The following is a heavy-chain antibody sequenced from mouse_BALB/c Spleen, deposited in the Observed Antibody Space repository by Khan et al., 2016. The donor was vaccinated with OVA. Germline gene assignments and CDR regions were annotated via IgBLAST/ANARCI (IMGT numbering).Heavy chain of an antibody. CDR1: GYSITSDYA. V-gene: IGHV3-2*02. J-gene: IGHJ4*01. Sequence: EVQLQESGPGLVKPSQSLSLTCTVTGYSITSDYAWNWIRQFPENKLEWMGYISSSGSTNYNPALKSRISITRDTSKNQFFLQLNSVTTEDTATYDCARDGSRYNYAMDYWGQGTSVTVSS. CDR2: ISSSGST. CDR3: ARDGSRYNYAMDY. D-gene: IGHD2-3*01.